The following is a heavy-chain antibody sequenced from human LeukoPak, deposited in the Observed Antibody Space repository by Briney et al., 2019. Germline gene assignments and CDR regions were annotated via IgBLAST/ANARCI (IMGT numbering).Heavy chain of an antibody. CDR2: ISGSWGST. J-gene: IGHJ5*02. V-gene: IGHV3-23*01. Sequence: GGSVRLSCAACRFTFRRYAMIGVRQAPGKGLEWGSAISGSWGSTYYTDSVKGRFSISRDTSKTTLYLQMNSLRAEDTAVYYCANDRDQLMLYPPQDLDPWGQGTLVTVSS. D-gene: IGHD2-2*01. CDR1: RFTFRRYA. CDR3: ANDRDQLMLYPPQDLDP.